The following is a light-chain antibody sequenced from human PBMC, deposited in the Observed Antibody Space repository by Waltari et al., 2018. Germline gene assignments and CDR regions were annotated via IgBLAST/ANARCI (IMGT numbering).Light chain of an antibody. J-gene: IGKJ1*01. CDR3: QQYDNWRT. CDR2: GAS. Sequence: PRSCRASESVSSNLAWYQQKPGQAPRLLIYGASTRATGIPNRFGGSGSGTVFTLTITSLQSEDVAVYYCQQYDNWRTFGQGTKVEI. V-gene: IGKV3-15*01. CDR1: ESVSSN.